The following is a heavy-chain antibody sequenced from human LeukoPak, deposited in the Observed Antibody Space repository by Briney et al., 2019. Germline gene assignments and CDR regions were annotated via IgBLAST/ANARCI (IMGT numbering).Heavy chain of an antibody. CDR3: ARDKVVVVPAASYYFDY. J-gene: IGHJ4*02. D-gene: IGHD2-2*01. CDR2: ISYDGSNK. V-gene: IGHV3-30-3*01. Sequence: PGGSLRLSCAASGFTFSSYAMHWVRQAPGKGLEWVAVISYDGSNKYYADSVKGRFTISRDNSKNTLYLQMNSLRAEDTAVYYCARDKVVVVPAASYYFDYWGQGTLVTVSS. CDR1: GFTFSSYA.